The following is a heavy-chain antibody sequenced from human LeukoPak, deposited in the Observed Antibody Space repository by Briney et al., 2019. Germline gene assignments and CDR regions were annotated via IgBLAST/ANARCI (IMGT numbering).Heavy chain of an antibody. Sequence: AGGSLRLSCSAYGFTFSSYTMHWVRQAPGKGLEYVSAISPNGGSTYYGDSVKGRFTISRDNSKKTLYLQMSSLRAEDTAVYYCVKTIAVAGNFDYWGQGTLVTVSS. D-gene: IGHD6-19*01. CDR2: ISPNGGST. V-gene: IGHV3-64D*09. CDR3: VKTIAVAGNFDY. J-gene: IGHJ4*02. CDR1: GFTFSSYT.